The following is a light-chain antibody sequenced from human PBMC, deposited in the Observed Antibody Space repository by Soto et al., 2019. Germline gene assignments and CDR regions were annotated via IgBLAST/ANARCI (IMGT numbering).Light chain of an antibody. J-gene: IGKJ1*01. Sequence: DIQMTQSPSSLSASVGDRVTLTCRASQSISSFLNWYQQKPGKAPKVLIYGASSLQTGVPSRFSGSGSGTDFTLTISRLQPEDSATYYCQQSHSAWTFGQGTKVEIK. V-gene: IGKV1-39*01. CDR2: GAS. CDR1: QSISSF. CDR3: QQSHSAWT.